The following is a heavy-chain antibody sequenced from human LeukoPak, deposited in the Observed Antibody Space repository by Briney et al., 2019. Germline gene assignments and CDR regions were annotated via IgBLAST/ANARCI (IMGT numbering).Heavy chain of an antibody. V-gene: IGHV4-34*01. D-gene: IGHD6-13*01. J-gene: IGHJ3*02. CDR1: GGSFSGYY. CDR3: ARDLSSSWYSAFDI. Sequence: SETLSLTCAVYGGSFSGYYWSWIRQPPGKGLEWIGEINHSGSTNYNPSLKSRVTISVDTSKNQFSLKLSSVTAADTAVYYCARDLSSSWYSAFDIWGQGTMVTVSS. CDR2: INHSGST.